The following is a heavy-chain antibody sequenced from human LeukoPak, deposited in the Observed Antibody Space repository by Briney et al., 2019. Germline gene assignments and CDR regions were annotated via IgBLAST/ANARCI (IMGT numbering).Heavy chain of an antibody. V-gene: IGHV3-23*01. CDR1: GFTFSSYA. Sequence: PGGSMTLSWAASGFTFSSYAMSWVRQAPGKGLEWVSSVRGRGGYTYYAGSVKGRLTISRDNSKNTLYLQMNSLRAEDTAIYYCAKDRPNYYDSSGHYYRRDGDYWGQGTLVTVSS. CDR3: AKDRPNYYDSSGHYYRRDGDY. D-gene: IGHD3-22*01. CDR2: VRGRGGYT. J-gene: IGHJ4*02.